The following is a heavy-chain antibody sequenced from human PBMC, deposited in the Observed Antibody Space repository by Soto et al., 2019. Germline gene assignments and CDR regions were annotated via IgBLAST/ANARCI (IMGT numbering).Heavy chain of an antibody. CDR2: IYHSGST. J-gene: IGHJ4*02. V-gene: IGHV4-30-2*01. D-gene: IGHD3-22*01. CDR1: GGSISSGGYS. Sequence: QLQLQESGSGLVKPSQTLSLTCAVSGGSISSGGYSWSWIRQPPGKGLEWIGYIYHSGSTYYNPSLKRRATISVDRSKNQFSLKLSSVTAADTAVYYCARGGVDYYDSSGYYFSPYYFDYWGQGTLVTVSS. CDR3: ARGGVDYYDSSGYYFSPYYFDY.